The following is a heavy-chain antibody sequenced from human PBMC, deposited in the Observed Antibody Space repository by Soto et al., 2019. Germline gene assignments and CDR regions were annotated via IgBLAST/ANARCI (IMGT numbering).Heavy chain of an antibody. CDR3: ATLGYCSGGSSYLWPFFDY. D-gene: IGHD2-15*01. CDR2: FDPEDGVT. V-gene: IGHV1-24*01. CDR1: GYTLTELS. J-gene: IGHJ4*02. Sequence: ASVKVSCKVSGYTLTELSMHWVRQATGKGLEWMGGFDPEDGVTIYAQKFQGRVTMTEDTSTDTAYMERSSLRSEDTAVYYCATLGYCSGGSSYLWPFFDYWGQGTLVTVSS.